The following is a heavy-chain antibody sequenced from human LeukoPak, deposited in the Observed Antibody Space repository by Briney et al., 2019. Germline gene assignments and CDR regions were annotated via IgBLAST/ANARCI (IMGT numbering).Heavy chain of an antibody. V-gene: IGHV3-30*18. Sequence: PGRSLRLSCAASGFTFSTFGMHWVRQAPGKGLEWVAVRSHDGSTYYYADSVKGRFTTSRDNSQNPLYLQMNSLRAEDTAVYYCAKSTQQWVVRTIDFDCWGPGTLVTVSS. D-gene: IGHD6-19*01. J-gene: IGHJ4*02. CDR1: GFTFSTFG. CDR3: AKSTQQWVVRTIDFDC. CDR2: RSHDGSTY.